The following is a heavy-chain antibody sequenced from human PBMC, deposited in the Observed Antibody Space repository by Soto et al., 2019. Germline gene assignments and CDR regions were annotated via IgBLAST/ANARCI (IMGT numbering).Heavy chain of an antibody. CDR1: GYTFTSYG. CDR3: ARDVDVVVPAARTFDY. D-gene: IGHD2-2*01. J-gene: IGHJ4*02. V-gene: IGHV1-18*01. CDR2: ISAYNGNT. Sequence: ASVKVSCKASGYTFTSYGISWVRQAPGQGLEWMGWISAYNGNTNYAQKLQGRVTMTTDTSTSTAYMELRSLRSDDTAVYYCARDVDVVVPAARTFDYWGQGTLVTVSS.